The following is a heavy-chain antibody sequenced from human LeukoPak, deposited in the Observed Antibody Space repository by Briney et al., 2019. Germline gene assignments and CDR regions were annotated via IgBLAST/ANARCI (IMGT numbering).Heavy chain of an antibody. Sequence: SETLSLTCAVSGGSISSSNWWSWVRQPPGKGLEWIGEIYHSGSTNYNPSLKSRVTISVDKSKNQFSLKLSSVAAADTAVYYCAREGHYGSGSSNNWFDPWGQGTLVTVSS. D-gene: IGHD3-10*01. J-gene: IGHJ5*02. V-gene: IGHV4-4*02. CDR3: AREGHYGSGSSNNWFDP. CDR1: GGSISSSNW. CDR2: IYHSGST.